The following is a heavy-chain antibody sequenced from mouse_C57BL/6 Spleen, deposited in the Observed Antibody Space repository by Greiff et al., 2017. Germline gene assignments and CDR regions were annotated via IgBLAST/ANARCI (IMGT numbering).Heavy chain of an antibody. Sequence: EVKLVESGGGLVQPGGSLKLSCAASGFTFSDYYMYWVRQTPEKRLEWVAYISNGGGSTYYPDTVKGRFTISRDNAKNTLYLQMSRLKSEDTAMYYCARALMGDAMDYWGQGTSVTVSS. J-gene: IGHJ4*01. V-gene: IGHV5-12*01. CDR1: GFTFSDYY. CDR2: ISNGGGST. CDR3: ARALMGDAMDY.